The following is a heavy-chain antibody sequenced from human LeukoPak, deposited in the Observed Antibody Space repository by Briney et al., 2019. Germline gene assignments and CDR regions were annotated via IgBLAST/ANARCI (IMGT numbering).Heavy chain of an antibody. V-gene: IGHV4-38-2*01. CDR3: ASGYDSYYFDS. CDR1: GYPISSGYY. D-gene: IGHD5-18*01. CDR2: IYHSGST. J-gene: IGHJ4*02. Sequence: SETLSLTCAVSGYPISSGYYWGWIRQPPGKGLEWIGSIYHSGSTYYNPSLKSRVTISVDTSKNQFSLKLSAVTATDTAVYYCASGYDSYYFDSWGQGTLVTVSS.